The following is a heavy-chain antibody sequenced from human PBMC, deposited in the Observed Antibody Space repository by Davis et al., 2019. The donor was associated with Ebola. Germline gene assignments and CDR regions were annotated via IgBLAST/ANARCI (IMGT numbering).Heavy chain of an antibody. D-gene: IGHD1-26*01. CDR3: ARRSGTVGD. Sequence: SETLSLTCTVSGYSISSGYYWGWIRQPPGKKLAWIGSIYHSGSTYYNPSLKSRVTISVDTSKNQFSLKLSSVTAADTAVYYCARRSGTVGDWGQGTLVTVSS. V-gene: IGHV4-38-2*02. J-gene: IGHJ4*02. CDR1: GYSISSGYY. CDR2: IYHSGST.